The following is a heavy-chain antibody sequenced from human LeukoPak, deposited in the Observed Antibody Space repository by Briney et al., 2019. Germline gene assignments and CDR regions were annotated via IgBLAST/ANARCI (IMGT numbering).Heavy chain of an antibody. V-gene: IGHV4-59*12. CDR2: IYYSGST. CDR3: ARRERWLQLKGDLDY. J-gene: IGHJ4*02. D-gene: IGHD5-24*01. Sequence: SETLSLTCTVSGGSISSYYWSWIRQPPGKGLEWIGYIYYSGSTNYNPSLKSRVTISVDTSKNQFSLKLSSVTAADTAVYYCARRERWLQLKGDLDYWGQGTLVTVSS. CDR1: GGSISSYY.